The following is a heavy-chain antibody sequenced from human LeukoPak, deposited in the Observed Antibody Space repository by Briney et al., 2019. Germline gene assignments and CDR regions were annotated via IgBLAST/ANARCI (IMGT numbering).Heavy chain of an antibody. J-gene: IGHJ6*03. CDR1: GFTSSDHY. D-gene: IGHD1-26*01. CDR3: GVGASIANYYSYMDV. Sequence: GGSLRLSCAASGFTSSDHYMDWVRQAPGKGLEWIGRSRNKDNSYNTEYAASVKGRFTISRDESENSLYLQMNGLKTEDTAVYYCGVGASIANYYSYMDVWGKGTTVTVSS. CDR2: SRNKDNSYNT. V-gene: IGHV3-72*01.